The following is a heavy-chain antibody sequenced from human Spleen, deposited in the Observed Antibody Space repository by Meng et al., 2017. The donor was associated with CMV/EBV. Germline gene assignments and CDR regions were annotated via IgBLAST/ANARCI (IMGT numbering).Heavy chain of an antibody. CDR3: ATRVV. CDR2: INHSGGT. D-gene: IGHD2-15*01. J-gene: IGHJ4*02. V-gene: IGHV4-34*01. CDR1: GDSVSRGGYY. Sequence: SETLSLTCSVAGDSVSRGGYYWSWIRQPPGKGLEWIAEINHSGGTNYNPSLKSRVSISVDTSRNQFSLKVNSVTAADTAVYYCATRVVWGQGTLVTVSS.